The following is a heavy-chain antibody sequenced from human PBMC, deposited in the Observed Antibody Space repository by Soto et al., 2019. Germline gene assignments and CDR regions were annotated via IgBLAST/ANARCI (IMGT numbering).Heavy chain of an antibody. V-gene: IGHV3-66*01. Sequence: EVQLVESGGGLVQPGGSLRLYCAASGFTVSSSYMSWVRQAPGKGLEWVSVIYSGGTTYYADSVKGRFTISRDNSKNTLYLQMNSLRAEDTAVYYCAREARTHIRYSDYEGYWVQGTLVTVSS. CDR2: IYSGGTT. J-gene: IGHJ4*02. D-gene: IGHD5-12*01. CDR3: AREARTHIRYSDYEGY. CDR1: GFTVSSSY.